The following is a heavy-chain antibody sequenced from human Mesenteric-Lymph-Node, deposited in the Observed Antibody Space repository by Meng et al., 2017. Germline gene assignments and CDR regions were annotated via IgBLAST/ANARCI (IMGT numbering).Heavy chain of an antibody. V-gene: IGHV5-51*01. J-gene: IGHJ3*02. CDR2: IYPGDFDT. Sequence: KVSCKASGYSFTNYWIGWVRQMPGKGLEWMGIIYPGDFDTRYSPSFKGQVTISADKSIFTAYLHWYTLKASDTAIYYCATFSRGAFDIWGQGTMVTVSS. CDR1: GYSFTNYW. CDR3: ATFSRGAFDI. D-gene: IGHD1-26*01.